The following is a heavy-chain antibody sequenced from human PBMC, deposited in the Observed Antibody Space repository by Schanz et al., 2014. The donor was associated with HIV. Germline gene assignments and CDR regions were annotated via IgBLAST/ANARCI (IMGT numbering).Heavy chain of an antibody. D-gene: IGHD1-26*01. CDR2: ISGSGGST. CDR1: GFTFSSYG. Sequence: VQLVESGGGVVQPGRSLRLSCAASGFTFSSYGMHWVRQAPGKGLQWVSGISGSGGSTYYADSVKGRFTISRDNSKNTLYLQMNSLRAEDTAVYYCARDGNLGYWGQGTLVTVSS. V-gene: IGHV3-23*04. CDR3: ARDGNLGY. J-gene: IGHJ4*02.